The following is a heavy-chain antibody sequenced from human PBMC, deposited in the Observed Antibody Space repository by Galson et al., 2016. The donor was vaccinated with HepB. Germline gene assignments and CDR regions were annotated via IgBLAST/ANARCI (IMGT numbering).Heavy chain of an antibody. V-gene: IGHV2-5*01. D-gene: IGHD2-2*01. CDR2: IYWNDDE. CDR3: TRAVPAAPVNGAFDV. CDR1: GFSLTNPGVG. Sequence: PALVKPTQTLTLTCTFSGFSLTNPGVGVGWIRQPPGKALEWLAFIYWNDDERYSPSLKSRLSITKDTSKNQVVLTMTNMDPEDTATYYCTRAVPAAPVNGAFDVWGQGTVVTVSS. J-gene: IGHJ3*01.